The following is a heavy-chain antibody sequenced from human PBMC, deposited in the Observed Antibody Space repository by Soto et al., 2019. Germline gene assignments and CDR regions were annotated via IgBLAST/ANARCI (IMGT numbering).Heavy chain of an antibody. Sequence: QVQLVESGGGLVKPGGTLRLSCAASGFILNDYYMSWIRQAPGKGLEWVSSISTSGSMKYYADSVKGRFTTSRDNAKTSMYLQVTSLRAEDTAVYYCARQYYASGRGAFEIWGQGTMVTVSS. CDR3: ARQYYASGRGAFEI. CDR1: GFILNDYY. V-gene: IGHV3-11*01. J-gene: IGHJ3*02. D-gene: IGHD1-26*01. CDR2: ISTSGSMK.